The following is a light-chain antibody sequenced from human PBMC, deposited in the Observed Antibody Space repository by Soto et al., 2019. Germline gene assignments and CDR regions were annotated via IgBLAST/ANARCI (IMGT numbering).Light chain of an antibody. J-gene: IGLJ2*01. V-gene: IGLV2-14*03. Sequence: QSALTQPASVSGSPGQSIPISCTGTSSYVGGYNYVSWYQQHPDKAPQLMIFDVSNRPSGISDRFSGSKSGNTASLTISGLQAEDEADYYCSSYTSTNTLVFGGGTKVTVL. CDR2: DVS. CDR3: SSYTSTNTLV. CDR1: SSYVGGYNY.